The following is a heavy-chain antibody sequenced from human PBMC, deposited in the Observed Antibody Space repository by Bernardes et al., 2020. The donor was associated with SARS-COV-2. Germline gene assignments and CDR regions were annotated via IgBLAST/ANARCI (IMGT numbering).Heavy chain of an antibody. D-gene: IGHD1-26*01. CDR1: GFTFSSYS. CDR3: AREIDIPVGGKFRPPDY. Sequence: GGSLRLCCAASGFTFSSYSFKWVRQAPGKGPEWVSSISDAGDSTTYADSMKGRFTISRDNAKNLLYLQMNSLRVEDTAVYYCAREIDIPVGGKFRPPDYWGLGTRVTVAS. V-gene: IGHV3-21*06. CDR2: ISDAGDST. J-gene: IGHJ4*02.